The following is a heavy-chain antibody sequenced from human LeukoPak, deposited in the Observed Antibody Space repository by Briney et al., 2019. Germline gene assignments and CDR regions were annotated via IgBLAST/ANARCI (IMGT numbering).Heavy chain of an antibody. J-gene: IGHJ4*02. V-gene: IGHV4-59*01. Sequence: SETLSLTCTVSGGSISSYYWSWIRQPPGKGLEWIGYIYYSGSTNYSPSLKSRVTISVDTSKNQFSLKLSSVTAADTAVYYCARAGSYGTIFDYCGQGTLVTVSS. CDR1: GGSISSYY. D-gene: IGHD5-18*01. CDR2: IYYSGST. CDR3: ARAGSYGTIFDY.